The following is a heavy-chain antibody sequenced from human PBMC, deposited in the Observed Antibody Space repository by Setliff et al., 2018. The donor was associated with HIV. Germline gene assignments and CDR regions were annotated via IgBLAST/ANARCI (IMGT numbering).Heavy chain of an antibody. V-gene: IGHV4-38-2*01. J-gene: IGHJ5*02. CDR2: IYHGGST. CDR1: SYSISSGYY. CDR3: ARHVSGSDLYWFDP. Sequence: PSETLSLTCAVSSYSISSGYYWVWIRQPPGKGLEWIGSIYHGGSTYYNPSLKSRVTISVDTSKNQFSLKLSSVTAADTAIYYCARHVSGSDLYWFDPWGQGTLVTVS. D-gene: IGHD2-15*01.